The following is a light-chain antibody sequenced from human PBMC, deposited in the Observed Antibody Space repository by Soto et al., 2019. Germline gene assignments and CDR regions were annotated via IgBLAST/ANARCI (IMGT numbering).Light chain of an antibody. J-gene: IGKJ1*01. CDR3: QQYCSPPRT. Sequence: EIVLTQSPGTLSLSPGERATLSCRGSQSVSRSYLAWYQQKPGQAPRLLIYGASSRATGIPDRFSGSGSGTDFTLTISRLEPEDFAVYYCQQYCSPPRTFGQGTKVEMK. V-gene: IGKV3-20*01. CDR2: GAS. CDR1: QSVSRSY.